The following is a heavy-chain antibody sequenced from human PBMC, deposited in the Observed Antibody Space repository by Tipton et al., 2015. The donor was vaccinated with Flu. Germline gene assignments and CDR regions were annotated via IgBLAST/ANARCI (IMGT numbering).Heavy chain of an antibody. J-gene: IGHJ4*02. CDR3: AKVIPELVAGLDY. V-gene: IGHV3-23*01. CDR1: GFTFSRYG. Sequence: SLRLSCVVSGFTFSRYGMSWVRQAPGKGLEWVSGFSGSGRTTYFADSVKGRFTISRDNFKNTLYLQMNSARAEDTAVYYCAKVIPELVAGLDYWGQGTLVTVSS. D-gene: IGHD6-19*01. CDR2: FSGSGRTT.